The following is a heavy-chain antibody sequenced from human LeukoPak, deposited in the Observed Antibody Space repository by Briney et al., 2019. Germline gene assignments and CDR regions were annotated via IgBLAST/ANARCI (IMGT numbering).Heavy chain of an antibody. J-gene: IGHJ4*02. CDR3: AKDRHCSSISCYRGYFDY. CDR1: GFTFSSYA. D-gene: IGHD2-2*01. Sequence: PGGSLRLSCVVSGFTFSSYAMSWVRQAPGKGLEWVSVISGSDGSTYYADSVKGRFTISRDNSRNTLYVQMNSLTAEDTAVYYCAKDRHCSSISCYRGYFDYWGQGTLVTVSS. CDR2: ISGSDGST. V-gene: IGHV3-23*01.